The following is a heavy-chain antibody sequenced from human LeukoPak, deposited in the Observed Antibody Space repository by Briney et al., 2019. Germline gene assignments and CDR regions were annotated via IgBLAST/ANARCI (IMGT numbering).Heavy chain of an antibody. J-gene: IGHJ4*02. CDR3: ARVDTAMAGGSLDY. D-gene: IGHD5-18*01. V-gene: IGHV3-23*01. CDR2: ISGSGGST. Sequence: PGGSLRLSCAASGFTFSSYAMSWVRQAPGKGLEWVSAISGSGGSTYYADSVKGRFTISRDNPKNTLYLQMNSLRAEDTAVYYCARVDTAMAGGSLDYWGQGTLVTVSS. CDR1: GFTFSSYA.